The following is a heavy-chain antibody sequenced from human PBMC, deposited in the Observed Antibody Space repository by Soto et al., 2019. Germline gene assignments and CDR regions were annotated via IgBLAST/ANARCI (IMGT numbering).Heavy chain of an antibody. Sequence: GGSLRLSCAASGFTFSSYAMSWVRQAPGKGLEWVSAISGSGGSTYYADSVKGRFTISRDNSKNTLYLQMNSLRAEDTAVYYCARVPRGYSYGSLDYWGQGTLVTSPQ. V-gene: IGHV3-23*01. CDR3: ARVPRGYSYGSLDY. CDR2: ISGSGGST. CDR1: GFTFSSYA. J-gene: IGHJ4*02. D-gene: IGHD5-18*01.